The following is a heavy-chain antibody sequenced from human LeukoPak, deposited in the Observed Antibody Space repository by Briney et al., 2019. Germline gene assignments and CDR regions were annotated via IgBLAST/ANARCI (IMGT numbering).Heavy chain of an antibody. CDR1: GDSVTNNKYF. J-gene: IGHJ4*02. CDR2: IDYSRTT. V-gene: IGHV4-39*07. CDR3: AGLGVMVLVYQFEF. Sequence: PSETLSLTCTVSGDSVTNNKYFWGWIRQPPGKGLEHIGSIDYSRTTYYNPSLKSRVTISLDTSKNQFSLRLSSVTAADTAVYYCAGLGVMVLVYQFEFWGPGVPVTVSS. D-gene: IGHD2-8*01.